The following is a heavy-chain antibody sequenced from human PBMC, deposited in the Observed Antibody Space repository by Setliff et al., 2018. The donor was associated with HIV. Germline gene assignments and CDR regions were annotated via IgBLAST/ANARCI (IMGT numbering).Heavy chain of an antibody. Sequence: GGSLRLSCVASGFIFSEYYMTWIRQAPGKGLECISYITSSGATTYYAGSVKGRFTISRDNAKNSLYLQMNNLRAEDTAVYYCAKDTGFSAGHRLDHWGQGTVVTVSS. D-gene: IGHD1-26*01. V-gene: IGHV3-11*04. J-gene: IGHJ4*02. CDR1: GFIFSEYY. CDR3: AKDTGFSAGHRLDH. CDR2: ITSSGATT.